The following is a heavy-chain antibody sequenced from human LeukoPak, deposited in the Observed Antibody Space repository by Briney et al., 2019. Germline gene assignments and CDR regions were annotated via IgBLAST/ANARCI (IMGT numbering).Heavy chain of an antibody. V-gene: IGHV4-39*01. J-gene: IGHJ3*02. Sequence: PSETRSLTCTVSGASIISSDYHWGWVRQPPGKGLEWIGPISYSGNTDYNPSLRSRVTISVDTSNNQFSLRLGSVTAADTAVYHCARHCCSGPAKRVFDIWGQGTMVTVSS. CDR3: ARHCCSGPAKRVFDI. D-gene: IGHD2-15*01. CDR2: ISYSGNT. CDR1: GASIISSDYH.